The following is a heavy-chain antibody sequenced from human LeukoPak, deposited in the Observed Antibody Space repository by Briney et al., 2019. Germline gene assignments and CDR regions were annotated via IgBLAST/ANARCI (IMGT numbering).Heavy chain of an antibody. CDR2: IHYIGST. D-gene: IGHD6-19*01. CDR1: GDSISSHSYF. J-gene: IGHJ4*02. CDR3: AKTPPYSGGWRATFDF. Sequence: PSETLSLTCTVSGDSISSHSYFWGWIRQPPGKGLEWIGNIHYIGSTYYNPSLKSRVTISVDTSTNQFSLKLSSVTAADTAVYYCAKTPPYSGGWRATFDFWGQGTLVTVSS. V-gene: IGHV4-39*01.